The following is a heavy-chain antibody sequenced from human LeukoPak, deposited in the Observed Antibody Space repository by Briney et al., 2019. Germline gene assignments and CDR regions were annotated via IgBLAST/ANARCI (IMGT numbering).Heavy chain of an antibody. J-gene: IGHJ4*02. CDR3: ARNHDTVMLDY. CDR1: GFTDSSNY. Sequence: GGSLRLSCAASGFTDSSNYMSWVRQAPGKGLEWVSVIYSGGSTYYADSVKGRFSTPRNNSKNALYLQMNSLIAVDTAVYYCARNHDTVMLDYWGQGTLATVSS. D-gene: IGHD5-18*01. V-gene: IGHV3-66*01. CDR2: IYSGGST.